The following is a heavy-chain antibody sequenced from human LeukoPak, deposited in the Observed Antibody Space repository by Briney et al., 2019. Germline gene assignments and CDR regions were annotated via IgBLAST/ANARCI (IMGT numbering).Heavy chain of an antibody. CDR2: IYYSGST. CDR1: GASISSGDYY. D-gene: IGHD3-3*01. V-gene: IGHV4-30-4*01. CDR3: ASSTIFGVVANWFDP. Sequence: SETLSLTCTVSGASISSGDYYWSWIRQPPGKGLEWIGYIYYSGSTYYNPSLKSRVTISVDTSKNQFSLKLSSVTAADTAVYYCASSTIFGVVANWFDPWGQGTLVTVSS. J-gene: IGHJ5*02.